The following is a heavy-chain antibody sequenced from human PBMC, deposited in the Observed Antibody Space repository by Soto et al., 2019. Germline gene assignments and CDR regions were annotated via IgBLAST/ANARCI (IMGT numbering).Heavy chain of an antibody. CDR3: ARDSRTGCSSTDCYMS. V-gene: IGHV4-31*03. Sequence: PSETLSLTCTVSGESIATGAFYWSWIRLQSGKGPEWIGSIFYAGDTYYNPSLKSRVEISLDGSQNQFSLNLRSVTAADTAAYYCARDSRTGCSSTDCYMSWGRGILVTVSS. J-gene: IGHJ5*02. CDR2: IFYAGDT. CDR1: GESIATGAFY. D-gene: IGHD2-2*01.